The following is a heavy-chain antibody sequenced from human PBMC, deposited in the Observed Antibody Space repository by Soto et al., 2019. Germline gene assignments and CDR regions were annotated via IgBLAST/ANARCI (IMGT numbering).Heavy chain of an antibody. Sequence: QVQLVQSGAEVRKPGASVKVSCEASGYPFTSFGISWVRQAPGQGLEWMGWISGYNGNTNYAPSLQGRVTMTTDTATSTAYMELRSLRSDDTAVYYCARDRGSIYWYYFFDYWGQGTLVTVSS. V-gene: IGHV1-18*01. CDR2: ISGYNGNT. J-gene: IGHJ4*02. D-gene: IGHD2-15*01. CDR1: GYPFTSFG. CDR3: ARDRGSIYWYYFFDY.